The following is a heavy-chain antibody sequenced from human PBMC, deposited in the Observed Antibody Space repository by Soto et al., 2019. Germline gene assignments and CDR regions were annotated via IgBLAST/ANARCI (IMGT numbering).Heavy chain of an antibody. CDR1: GYSFTSYW. V-gene: IGHV5-51*01. CDR3: ARRPPYSSSSDWFDP. J-gene: IGHJ5*02. Sequence: GEPLKICCKGAGYSFTSYWIGWVRQMPGKGLEWMGIIYPGDSDTRYSPSFQGQVTISADKSISTAYLQWSSLKASDTAMYYCARRPPYSSSSDWFDPWGQGTLVTVSS. D-gene: IGHD6-6*01. CDR2: IYPGDSDT.